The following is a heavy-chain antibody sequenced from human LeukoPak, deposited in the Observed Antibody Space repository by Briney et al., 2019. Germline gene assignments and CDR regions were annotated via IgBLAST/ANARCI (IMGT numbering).Heavy chain of an antibody. V-gene: IGHV3-73*01. D-gene: IGHD4-17*01. CDR3: TRRGGDYGDLGIGD. Sequence: GSLRLSCAASGFTFSGSAMHWVRQASGKGLEWVGRIRSKANSYATAYAASVKGRFTISRDDSKNTAYLQMNSLKTEDTAVYYCTRRGGDYGDLGIGDWGQGTLVTVSS. J-gene: IGHJ4*02. CDR1: GFTFSGSA. CDR2: IRSKANSYAT.